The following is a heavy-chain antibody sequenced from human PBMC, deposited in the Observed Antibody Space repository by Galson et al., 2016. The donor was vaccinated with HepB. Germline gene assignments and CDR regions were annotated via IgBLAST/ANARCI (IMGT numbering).Heavy chain of an antibody. CDR1: GFTFGHYG. CDR2: VSDNGGIT. CDR3: TKEGPDSGGSRYSFDY. J-gene: IGHJ4*02. D-gene: IGHD2-15*01. Sequence: RLSCAASGFTFGHYGMHWVRQAPGKGLEWVAAVSDNGGITYYGDSAKGRFTISRDNPKNTLYLQMSSLRPEDTAVYYCTKEGPDSGGSRYSFDYWGQGTLVTVSS. V-gene: IGHV3-30*18.